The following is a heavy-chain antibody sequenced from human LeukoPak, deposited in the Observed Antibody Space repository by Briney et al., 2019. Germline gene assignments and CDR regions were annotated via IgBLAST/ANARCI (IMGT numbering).Heavy chain of an antibody. Sequence: GASVNVSCKASGYTFTSYGISWVRQAPGQGLEWMGWISAYNGNTNYAQKLQGRVTMTTDTSTSTAYMELRSLRSDDTAVYYCARSPGLYGDPYYFDYWGQGTLVTVSS. J-gene: IGHJ4*02. CDR2: ISAYNGNT. CDR3: ARSPGLYGDPYYFDY. CDR1: GYTFTSYG. D-gene: IGHD4-17*01. V-gene: IGHV1-18*01.